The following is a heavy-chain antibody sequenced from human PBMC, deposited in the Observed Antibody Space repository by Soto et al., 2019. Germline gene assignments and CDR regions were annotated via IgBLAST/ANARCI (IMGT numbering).Heavy chain of an antibody. V-gene: IGHV1-2*04. D-gene: IGHD6-6*01. J-gene: IGHJ6*02. CDR1: GYTFTGYY. Sequence: QVQLVQSGAEVKKPGASVKVSCKASGYTFTGYYMHWVRQAPGQGLEWMGWINPNSGGTNYAQKFQGWVTMTGDTSISTAYMELSRLRSDDTAVYYCARGGSIAARRDYGMDVWGQGTTVTVSS. CDR3: ARGGSIAARRDYGMDV. CDR2: INPNSGGT.